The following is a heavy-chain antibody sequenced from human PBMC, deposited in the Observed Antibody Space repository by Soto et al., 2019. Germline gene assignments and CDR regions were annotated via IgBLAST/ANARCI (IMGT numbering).Heavy chain of an antibody. Sequence: GGSLRLSCSASGFTFSNYAMHWVRQSPGKGLEYVSAINNNGDTTYYADSVKGRFTISRDNSKNTLYLQMSSLRAEDTAVYYCVGGASQLWPIVWGQGTLVTVSS. CDR1: GFTFSNYA. CDR3: VGGASQLWPIV. J-gene: IGHJ4*02. D-gene: IGHD5-18*01. V-gene: IGHV3-64D*08. CDR2: INNNGDTT.